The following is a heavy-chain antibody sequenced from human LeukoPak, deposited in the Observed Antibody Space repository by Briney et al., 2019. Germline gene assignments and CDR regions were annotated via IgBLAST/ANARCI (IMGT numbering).Heavy chain of an antibody. CDR2: IYNSGST. CDR1: DGSITSYY. J-gene: IGHJ2*01. Sequence: SETLSLTCTASDGSITSYYWNWIRQPPGKGLWWSGNIYNSGSTDYNPSLKSRVTISVNTSKNQISLKLSSVTAADTAVYYCARDKGPYWYFDLWGRGTLVTVSS. CDR3: ARDKGPYWYFDL. V-gene: IGHV4-59*01.